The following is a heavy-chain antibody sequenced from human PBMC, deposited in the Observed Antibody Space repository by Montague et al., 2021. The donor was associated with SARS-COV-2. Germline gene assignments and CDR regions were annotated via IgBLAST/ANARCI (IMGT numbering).Heavy chain of an antibody. Sequence: PALVKPTQTLTLTCTFSGFSLSTSGMRASWIRQPPGKALEWLARIDWDDDKFYSTSLKTRLTISKDTSKNQVVLTMTNMDPVDTATYYCARSYYDILTAYYTAFDYGGQGTLVTVSS. V-gene: IGHV2-70*04. D-gene: IGHD3-9*01. CDR1: GFSLSTSGMR. J-gene: IGHJ4*02. CDR2: IDWDDDK. CDR3: ARSYYDILTAYYTAFDY.